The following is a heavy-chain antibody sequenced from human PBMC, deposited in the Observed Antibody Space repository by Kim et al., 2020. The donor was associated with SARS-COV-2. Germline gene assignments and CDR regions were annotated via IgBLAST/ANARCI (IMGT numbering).Heavy chain of an antibody. D-gene: IGHD3-10*01. V-gene: IGHV1-18*01. CDR2: ISAYNGNT. CDR1: GYTFTSYG. J-gene: IGHJ4*02. CDR3: ARDRRYYGSGSYFNGGGY. Sequence: ASVKVSCKASGYTFTSYGISWVRQAPGQGLEWMGWISAYNGNTNYAQKLQDRVTMTTDTSTSTAYMELRSLRSDDTAVYYCARDRRYYGSGSYFNGGGYWGQGTLVT.